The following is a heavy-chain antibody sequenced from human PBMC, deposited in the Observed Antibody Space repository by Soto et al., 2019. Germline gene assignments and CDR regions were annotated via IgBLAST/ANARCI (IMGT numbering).Heavy chain of an antibody. J-gene: IGHJ3*02. CDR3: ARSITIFGVALDAFDI. D-gene: IGHD3-3*01. Sequence: SETLSLTCTVSGGSMSSGGYYWSWIRQPPGKGLEWIGYIYYSGSTYYNPSLKSRVTISVDTSKNQFSLKLSSVTAADTAVYYCARSITIFGVALDAFDIWGQGTMVTVS. V-gene: IGHV4-30-4*01. CDR2: IYYSGST. CDR1: GGSMSSGGYY.